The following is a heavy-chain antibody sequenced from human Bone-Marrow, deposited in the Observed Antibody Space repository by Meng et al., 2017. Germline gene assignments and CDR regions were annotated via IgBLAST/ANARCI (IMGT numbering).Heavy chain of an antibody. Sequence: SETLSLTCAVYGGSFSGYYWSWIRQPPGKGLEWIGEINHSGSTNYNPSLKSRVTISVDTSKNQFSLKLSSVTAADTAVYYCARDLGIYVPAGMDVWGQGTTVTVSS. CDR2: INHSGST. J-gene: IGHJ6*02. D-gene: IGHD3-16*01. V-gene: IGHV4-34*01. CDR3: ARDLGIYVPAGMDV. CDR1: GGSFSGYY.